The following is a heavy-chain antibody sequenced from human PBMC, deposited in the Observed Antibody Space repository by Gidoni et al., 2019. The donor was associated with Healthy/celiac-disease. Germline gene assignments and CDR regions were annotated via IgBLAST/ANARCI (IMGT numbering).Heavy chain of an antibody. CDR1: GGTFSSYA. D-gene: IGHD2-21*02. CDR2: IIPIFGTA. CDR3: ARVNGVDCGGDCYSGEAPFDP. Sequence: QVQLVQSGAEVKKPGSSVKVSCKASGGTFSSYAISWVRQAPGQGLEWMGGIIPIFGTANYAQKFQGRVTITADKSTSTAYMELSSLRSEDTAVYYCARVNGVDCGGDCYSGEAPFDPWGQGTLVTVSS. J-gene: IGHJ5*02. V-gene: IGHV1-69*06.